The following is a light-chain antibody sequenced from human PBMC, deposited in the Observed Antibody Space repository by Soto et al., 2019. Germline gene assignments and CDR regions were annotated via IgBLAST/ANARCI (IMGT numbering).Light chain of an antibody. Sequence: DIVMTQSPDSLAVSLGERDTINCKSSQSVLYSSNNKNYLAWYQQKPGQPPKLLIYWASTRESGVPDRFSGSGSGTDFTLTSSSLQAEDVAVYYCQQYYSTPITFGPGTKVDIK. CDR1: QSVLYSSNNKNY. CDR3: QQYYSTPIT. J-gene: IGKJ3*01. V-gene: IGKV4-1*01. CDR2: WAS.